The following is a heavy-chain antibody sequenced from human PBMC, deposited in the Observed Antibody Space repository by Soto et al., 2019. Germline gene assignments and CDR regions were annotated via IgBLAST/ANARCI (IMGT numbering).Heavy chain of an antibody. J-gene: IGHJ4*02. CDR1: GGSFRGYY. V-gene: IGHV4-34*01. D-gene: IGHD5-12*01. CDR3: ARYFHTDSGTPI. Sequence: SETLSLTCAVYGGSFRGYYWSWIRQPPGKGLEWIGAVDHSGSTYYDPSLQGRVTISIDTSKNQFSLKLTSVTAADTALYYCARYFHTDSGTPIWGQGTLVTVS. CDR2: VDHSGST.